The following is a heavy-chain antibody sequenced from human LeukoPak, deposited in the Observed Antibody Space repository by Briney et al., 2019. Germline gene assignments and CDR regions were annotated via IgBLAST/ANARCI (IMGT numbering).Heavy chain of an antibody. J-gene: IGHJ4*02. CDR1: GFTFSNYG. V-gene: IGHV3-30*02. CDR3: AKDESQSSNYYYGFADC. CDR2: IRHDGDNK. Sequence: PGGSLRLSCAASGFTFSNYGMHWVRQAPGKGLEWLAYIRHDGDNKYYADCVKGRFTISRDNSKNTVYVQMNSLRAEDTAVYYCAKDESQSSNYYYGFADCWGQGTLVTVSS. D-gene: IGHD4-11*01.